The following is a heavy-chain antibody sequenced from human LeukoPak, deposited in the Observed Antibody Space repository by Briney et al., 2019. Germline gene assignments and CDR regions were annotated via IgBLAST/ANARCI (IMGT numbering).Heavy chain of an antibody. J-gene: IGHJ4*02. D-gene: IGHD6-6*01. Sequence: ASVKVSCKASGYTFTGYYMHWVRRAPGQGLEWMGRINPNSGGTNYAQKFQDWVILTRDTSIDTAYMELRNLRSDDTAVYYCARQDLYSSGPGFDFWGQGTLVTVSS. CDR3: ARQDLYSSGPGFDF. CDR2: INPNSGGT. CDR1: GYTFTGYY. V-gene: IGHV1-2*04.